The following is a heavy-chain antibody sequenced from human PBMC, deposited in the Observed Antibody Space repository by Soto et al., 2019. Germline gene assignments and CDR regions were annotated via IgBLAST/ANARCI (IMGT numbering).Heavy chain of an antibody. CDR1: GGTFSSYA. D-gene: IGHD5-12*01. CDR3: ARDAHVDIVATWYYFDY. Sequence: QVQLVQSGAEVKKPGSSVKVSCKASGGTFSSYAISWVRQAPGQGLEWMGGIIPIFGTANYARKFQGRVTITADESTSTAYMELSSLRSEDTAVYYCARDAHVDIVATWYYFDYWGQGTLVTVSS. V-gene: IGHV1-69*01. J-gene: IGHJ4*02. CDR2: IIPIFGTA.